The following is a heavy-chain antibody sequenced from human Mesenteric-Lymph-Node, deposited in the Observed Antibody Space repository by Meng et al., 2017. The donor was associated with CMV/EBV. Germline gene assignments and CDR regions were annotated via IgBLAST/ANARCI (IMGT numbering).Heavy chain of an antibody. CDR2: INSDGSST. CDR1: GFTFSSYW. V-gene: IGHV3-74*01. Sequence: GESLKISCAASGFTFSSYWMHWVRQAPGKGLVWVSRINSDGSSTSYADSVKDRFTISRDNAKNSLFLEMNSLRAEDTAVYFCARDPHTAAYIVYYYYGMDVWGQGTTVTVSS. J-gene: IGHJ6*02. D-gene: IGHD1-1*01. CDR3: ARDPHTAAYIVYYYYGMDV.